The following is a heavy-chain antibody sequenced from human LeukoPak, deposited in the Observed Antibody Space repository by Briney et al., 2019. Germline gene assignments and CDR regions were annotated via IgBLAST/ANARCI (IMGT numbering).Heavy chain of an antibody. CDR1: GFTVSSNS. Sequence: PGGSLRLSCTVSGFTVSSNSMSWVRPAPGKGLEWVSLIYSGGNTHYSDSVKGRFTISRDNSKNTLYLQMNSLRADDTAVYYCARRAGEYSHPYDYWGQGTLVTVSS. D-gene: IGHD4-17*01. V-gene: IGHV3-53*01. CDR3: ARRAGEYSHPYDY. J-gene: IGHJ4*02. CDR2: IYSGGNT.